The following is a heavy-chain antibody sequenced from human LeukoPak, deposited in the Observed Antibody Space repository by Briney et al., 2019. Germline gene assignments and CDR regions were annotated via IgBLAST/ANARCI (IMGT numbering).Heavy chain of an antibody. V-gene: IGHV4-59*01. Sequence: SETLSLTCTVSGGSISSYYWSWIRQPPGKGLEWIGYIYYRGSTNYNPSLQSRVTISVDTSKNQFSLKLSSVTAADTAVYYCARSRDSSPHFDYWGQGTLVTVSS. J-gene: IGHJ4*02. CDR1: GGSISSYY. CDR2: IYYRGST. CDR3: ARSRDSSPHFDY. D-gene: IGHD6-13*01.